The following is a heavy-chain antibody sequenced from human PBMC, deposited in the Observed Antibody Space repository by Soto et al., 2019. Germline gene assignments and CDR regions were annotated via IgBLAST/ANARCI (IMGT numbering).Heavy chain of an antibody. CDR1: GFIFSIYG. J-gene: IGHJ4*02. CDR3: ASGTGKSDFDY. Sequence: VGSLTLSCSASGFIFSIYGMHWVRQAPGKGLAYVSGISDEGDNTYFAAPVKGRFAISRDDSKNTVFLQMNSLKIEDSGVYYCASGTGKSDFDYWGLGTLVTVSS. D-gene: IGHD3-3*01. CDR2: ISDEGDNT. V-gene: IGHV3-64*04.